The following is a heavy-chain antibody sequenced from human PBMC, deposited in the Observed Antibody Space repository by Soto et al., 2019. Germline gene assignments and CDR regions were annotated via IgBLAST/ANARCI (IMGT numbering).Heavy chain of an antibody. D-gene: IGHD6-19*01. CDR1: GFTVSINY. CDR2: LYSGGTT. V-gene: IGHV3-66*01. CDR3: ARDKAVALSASWHFDL. J-gene: IGHJ2*01. Sequence: EVQLVESGGGLVQPGGSLRLSCAASGFTVSINYMSWVRQAPGKGLEWVSVLYSGGTTHYADPVKGRFTITRDNSKNKLYLQMNSLRAEDTAVYYCARDKAVALSASWHFDLWGRGTLVTVSS.